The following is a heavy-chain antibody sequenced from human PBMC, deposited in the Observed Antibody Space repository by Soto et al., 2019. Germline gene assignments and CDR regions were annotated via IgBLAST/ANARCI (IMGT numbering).Heavy chain of an antibody. CDR2: ISYDGSNK. CDR1: GFTFSSYG. J-gene: IGHJ4*02. Sequence: QVQLVESGGGLVKPGGSLRLSCAASGFTFSSYGMHWVRQAPGKGLEWVAVISYDGSNKYYADSVKGRFTISRDNSKNTLYLQMNSLRAEDTAVYYCAKDPYYYDSSGHFDYWGQGTLVTVSS. CDR3: AKDPYYYDSSGHFDY. D-gene: IGHD3-22*01. V-gene: IGHV3-30*18.